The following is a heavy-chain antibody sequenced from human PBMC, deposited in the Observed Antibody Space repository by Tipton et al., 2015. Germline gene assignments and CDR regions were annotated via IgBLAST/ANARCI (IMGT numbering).Heavy chain of an antibody. Sequence: SLRLSCAASGFTFSSYWMHWVRQAPGKGLVWVSRINSDGSSTSYADSVKGRFTISRDNAKNTLYLQMNSLRAEDTAVYYCARGGGGYSYGAFDYWGQGTLVTVPS. J-gene: IGHJ4*02. CDR2: INSDGSST. CDR1: GFTFSSYW. CDR3: ARGGGGYSYGAFDY. D-gene: IGHD5-18*01. V-gene: IGHV3-74*01.